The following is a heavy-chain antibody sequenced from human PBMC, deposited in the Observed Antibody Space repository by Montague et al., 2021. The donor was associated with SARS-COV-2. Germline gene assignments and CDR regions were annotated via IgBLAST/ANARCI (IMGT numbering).Heavy chain of an antibody. CDR3: ARSGVGIFDFSYFDS. CDR2: RYQNGAT. V-gene: IGHV4-38-2*02. D-gene: IGHD3-3*01. Sequence: SETLSLTCSVSGFSISSGYYWGWIRQTPGKGLEWIGSRYQNGATYYSPSLTRPVTILLDTSKNQFSLSLTSVTAADTAVYYCARSGVGIFDFSYFDSWGQGSLVIVSS. CDR1: GFSISSGYY. J-gene: IGHJ4*02.